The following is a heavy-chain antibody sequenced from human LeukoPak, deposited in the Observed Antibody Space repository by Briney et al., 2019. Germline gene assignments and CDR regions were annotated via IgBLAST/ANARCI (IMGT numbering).Heavy chain of an antibody. CDR1: GGIFSSYA. J-gene: IGHJ4*02. CDR2: IIPIFGTA. Sequence: SVKVSCKASGGIFSSYAISWVRQAPGQGLEWMGGIIPIFGTANYAQKFQGRVTITADESTSTAYMELSSLRSEDTAVYYCATCARNFYCYRFDYWGQGTLVTVPS. D-gene: IGHD2-2*02. CDR3: ATCARNFYCYRFDY. V-gene: IGHV1-69*13.